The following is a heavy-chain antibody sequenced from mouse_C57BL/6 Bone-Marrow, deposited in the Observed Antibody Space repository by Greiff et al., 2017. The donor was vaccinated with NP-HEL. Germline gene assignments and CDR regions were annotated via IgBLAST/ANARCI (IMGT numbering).Heavy chain of an antibody. CDR1: GYTFTSYW. CDR2: IDPSDSET. Sequence: QVQLQQPGAELVRPGSSVKLSCKASGYTFTSYWMHWVKQRPIQGLEWIGNIDPSDSETHYNQKFKDKATLTVDKSSSTAYMQLSSLTSEDSAVYYCARNGGWLLRYVFDYWGQGTTLTVSS. J-gene: IGHJ2*01. CDR3: ARNGGWLLRYVFDY. D-gene: IGHD2-3*01. V-gene: IGHV1-52*01.